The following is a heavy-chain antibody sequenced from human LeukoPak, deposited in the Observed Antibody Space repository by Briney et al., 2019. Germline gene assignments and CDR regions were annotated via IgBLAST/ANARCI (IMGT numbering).Heavy chain of an antibody. J-gene: IGHJ3*02. CDR1: GGSISSGSYY. D-gene: IGHD3-22*01. CDR3: AREGYYYDSSGYYLSHDAFDI. Sequence: SETLSLTCTVSGGSISSGSYYWSWIRQPAGKGLEWIGRIYTSGSTNYNPSLKSRVTISVDTSKNQFSLKLSSVTAADTAVYYCAREGYYYDSSGYYLSHDAFDIWGQGTMVTVSS. V-gene: IGHV4-61*02. CDR2: IYTSGST.